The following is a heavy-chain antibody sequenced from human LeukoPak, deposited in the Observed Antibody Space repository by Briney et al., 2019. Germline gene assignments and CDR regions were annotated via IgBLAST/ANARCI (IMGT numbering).Heavy chain of an antibody. J-gene: IGHJ4*02. D-gene: IGHD5-18*01. CDR3: AGSSGYSYGYIDY. CDR1: GFTFSDYY. CDR2: ISSSGSTI. Sequence: GGSLRLSCAASGFTFSDYYLSWIRQAPGKGLEWVSYISSSGSTIYYADSVKGRFTISRDNAKNSLYLQMNSLRAEDTAVYYCAGSSGYSYGYIDYWGQGTLVTVSS. V-gene: IGHV3-11*04.